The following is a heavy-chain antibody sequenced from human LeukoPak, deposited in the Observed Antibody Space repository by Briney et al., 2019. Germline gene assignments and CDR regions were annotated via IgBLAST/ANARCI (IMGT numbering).Heavy chain of an antibody. Sequence: PGGSLRLSCAASGFTFSSYAMSWVRQAPGKGLEWVSGISGSGDSTHYADSVKGRFTISRDNSKNTLYLQMNSLRAEDTAVYYCAKDPTQQIYCSRTSCYFDYWGQGTLVTVSS. D-gene: IGHD2-2*01. J-gene: IGHJ4*02. CDR3: AKDPTQQIYCSRTSCYFDY. CDR1: GFTFSSYA. V-gene: IGHV3-23*01. CDR2: ISGSGDST.